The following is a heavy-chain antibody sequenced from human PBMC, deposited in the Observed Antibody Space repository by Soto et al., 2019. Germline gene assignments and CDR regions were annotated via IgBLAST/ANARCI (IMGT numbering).Heavy chain of an antibody. V-gene: IGHV1-18*01. J-gene: IGHJ4*02. CDR2: ISAYNGNT. D-gene: IGHD2-15*01. CDR1: GYTFTSYG. Sequence: QVQLVQSGAEVKKPGASVKVSCKTSGYTFTSYGISWVRQAPGQGLEWMGWISAYNGNTNYAQKLQGRVTMTPDTSTSTAYMELRSLRSDDTAVYYCATSNCSGGSCYSYFFDYWAQGTLVTVSS. CDR3: ATSNCSGGSCYSYFFDY.